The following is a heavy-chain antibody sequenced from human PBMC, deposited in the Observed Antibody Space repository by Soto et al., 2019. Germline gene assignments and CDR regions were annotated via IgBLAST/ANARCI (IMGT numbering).Heavy chain of an antibody. D-gene: IGHD3-22*01. J-gene: IGHJ4*02. V-gene: IGHV3-33*01. CDR2: IWYDGSNK. CDR3: ARDRVGYDDSSGYSLLDY. Sequence: GGSLRLSCAASGFTFSSYGMHWVRQAPGKGLEWVAVIWYDGSNKYYADSVKGRFTISRDNSKNTLYLQMNSLRAEDTAVYYCARDRVGYDDSSGYSLLDYWGQGTLVTVSS. CDR1: GFTFSSYG.